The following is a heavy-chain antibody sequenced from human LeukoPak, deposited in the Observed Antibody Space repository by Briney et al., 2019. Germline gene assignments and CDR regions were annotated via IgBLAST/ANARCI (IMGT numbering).Heavy chain of an antibody. J-gene: IGHJ3*01. Sequence: TGGSLRLSCAASGFTFSSYSMNWVRQAPGKGLEWVSYIGSSSSTIYYADSVKGRFTIPRDNAKNSLYLQINSLRAEDTAVYYCARSSYSSSSSVWGQGTMVTVSS. CDR2: IGSSSSTI. CDR3: ARSSYSSSSSV. CDR1: GFTFSSYS. V-gene: IGHV3-48*01. D-gene: IGHD6-6*01.